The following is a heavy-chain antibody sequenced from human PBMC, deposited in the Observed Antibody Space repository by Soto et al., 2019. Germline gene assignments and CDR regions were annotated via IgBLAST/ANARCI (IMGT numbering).Heavy chain of an antibody. D-gene: IGHD3-16*02. CDR1: GLTISSASYH. V-gene: IGHV4-31*11. J-gene: IGHJ4*02. CDR2: IFFNGTS. Sequence: TLSLTCAASGLTISSASYHWTCIRQDTGKGLVWVGNIFFNGTSSYGPAFESRLTVRLDTSKIHCSLSPSSVTDADTAVYCCARYRFSGSWSQFDYWGRGTLVTVSS. CDR3: ARYRFSGSWSQFDY.